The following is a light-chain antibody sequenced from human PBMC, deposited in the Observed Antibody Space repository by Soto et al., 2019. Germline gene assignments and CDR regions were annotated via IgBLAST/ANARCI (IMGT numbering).Light chain of an antibody. CDR1: SSNIGSNT. CDR2: SNN. CDR3: AAWDDSLNAYV. Sequence: QSVLTQPPSASGTPVQRVTISCSGSSSNIGSNTVNWYQQLPGTAPKLLIYSNNQRPSGVPDRFSGSKSGTSASLAISGLQSEDEADYYCAAWDDSLNAYVFGTRTKLTVL. V-gene: IGLV1-44*01. J-gene: IGLJ1*01.